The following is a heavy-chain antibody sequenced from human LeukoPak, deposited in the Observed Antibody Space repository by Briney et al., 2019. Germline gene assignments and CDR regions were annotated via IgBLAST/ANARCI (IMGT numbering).Heavy chain of an antibody. CDR2: IYHSGSA. J-gene: IGHJ3*02. V-gene: IGHV4-38-2*01. D-gene: IGHD2-2*01. CDR1: GYSISSGYY. CDR3: ASQYCSSTSCYVTFHAFDI. Sequence: PSETLSLTCAVSGYSISSGYYWGWIRQPPGKGLEWIGSIYHSGSAYYNPSLKSRVTISVDTSKNQFSLKLSSVTAADTAVYYCASQYCSSTSCYVTFHAFDIWGQGTMVTVSS.